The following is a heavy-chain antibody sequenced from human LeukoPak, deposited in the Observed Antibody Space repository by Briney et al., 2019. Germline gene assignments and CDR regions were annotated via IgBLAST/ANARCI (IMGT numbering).Heavy chain of an antibody. D-gene: IGHD5-24*01. CDR3: ARDSVTREMATRYDY. CDR1: GGSVSSGSYY. J-gene: IGHJ4*02. CDR2: IYYSGST. V-gene: IGHV4-61*01. Sequence: SETLSLTCTVSGGSVSSGSYYWSWLRQPPGTGLEWIGYIYYSGSTNYNPSLKSRVTISVDTSKNQFSLKLSSVTAADTAVYHCARDSVTREMATRYDYWGQGTLVTVSS.